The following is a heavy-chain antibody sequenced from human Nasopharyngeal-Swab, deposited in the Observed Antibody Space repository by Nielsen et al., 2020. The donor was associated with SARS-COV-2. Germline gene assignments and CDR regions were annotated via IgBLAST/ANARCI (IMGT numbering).Heavy chain of an antibody. CDR1: GGSISSGGYY. D-gene: IGHD3-22*01. CDR3: ARAMIVVVINAFDI. CDR2: IYYSGST. J-gene: IGHJ3*02. Sequence: SETLSLTCTVSGGSISSGGYYWSWIRQHPWKGLEWIGYIYYSGSTYYNPSLKSRVTISVDTSKNQFSLKLSSVTAADTAVYYCARAMIVVVINAFDIWGQGTMVTVSS. V-gene: IGHV4-31*03.